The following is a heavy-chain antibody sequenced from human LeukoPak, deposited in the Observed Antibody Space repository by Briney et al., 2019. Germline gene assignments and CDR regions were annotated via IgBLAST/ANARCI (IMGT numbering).Heavy chain of an antibody. J-gene: IGHJ4*02. D-gene: IGHD3-22*01. Sequence: SETLSLTCTVSGGSISSSSYYWGWIRQPPGKGLEWIGSIYYSGSTYYNPSLKSRVTISVDTSKNQFSLKLSSVTAADTAVYYCARANPPYYYDSSGYPLYYFDYWGQGTLVTVSS. CDR2: IYYSGST. CDR3: ARANPPYYYDSSGYPLYYFDY. V-gene: IGHV4-39*07. CDR1: GGSISSSSYY.